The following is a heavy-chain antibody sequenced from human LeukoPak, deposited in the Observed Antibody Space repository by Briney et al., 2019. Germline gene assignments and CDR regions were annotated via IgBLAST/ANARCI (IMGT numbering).Heavy chain of an antibody. V-gene: IGHV3-48*02. D-gene: IGHD3-10*01. CDR1: GFTFSSYG. J-gene: IGHJ5*01. Sequence: GGSLRLSCAASGFTFSSYGMHWVRQAPGRGLEWVSYISTSGSSIYYADSVKGRFTVSRDNAKNSLYLQMNSLRDEDTAVYYCARDMTMVRGVKHWFDSWRQGTLVTVS. CDR3: ARDMTMVRGVKHWFDS. CDR2: ISTSGSSI.